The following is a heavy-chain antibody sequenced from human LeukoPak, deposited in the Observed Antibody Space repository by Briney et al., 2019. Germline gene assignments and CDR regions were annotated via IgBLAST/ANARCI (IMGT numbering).Heavy chain of an antibody. CDR2: INSDGSST. Sequence: GGSLRLSCAASGFTFSSYWMHWVRQAPGKGLVWVSCINSDGSSTSYADSVKGRFTISRDNAENTLYLQMNSLRVEDTAVYYCARALGSGWVYFLGGQGTLVTVSS. CDR3: ARALGSGWVYFL. CDR1: GFTFSSYW. D-gene: IGHD3-10*01. V-gene: IGHV3-74*01. J-gene: IGHJ4*02.